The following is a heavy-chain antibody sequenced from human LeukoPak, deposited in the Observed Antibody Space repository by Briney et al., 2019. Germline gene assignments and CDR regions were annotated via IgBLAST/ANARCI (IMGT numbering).Heavy chain of an antibody. J-gene: IGHJ3*02. CDR2: ISYDGSNK. V-gene: IGHV3-30*03. D-gene: IGHD1-26*01. CDR1: GFTFSNYG. Sequence: GGSLRLSCAASGFTFSNYGIHWVRQAPGKGLEWVAVISYDGSNKYYADSVKGRFTISRDNSKNTLYLQMNSLRGEDTAVYYCARDRRPNTGIVGVTDAFDIWGQGTMVAVSS. CDR3: ARDRRPNTGIVGVTDAFDI.